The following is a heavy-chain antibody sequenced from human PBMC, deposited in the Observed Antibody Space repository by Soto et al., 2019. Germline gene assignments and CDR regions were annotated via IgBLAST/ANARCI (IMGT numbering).Heavy chain of an antibody. V-gene: IGHV3-23*01. J-gene: IGHJ5*02. D-gene: IGHD5-12*01. CDR1: GFTFSSYA. Sequence: GGSLRLSCAASGFTFSSYAMSWVRQAPGKGLEWVPAISGSGGSTYYADSVKGRFTISRDNSKNTLYLQMNSLRAEDTAVYYCAKDQRGLRGTAKGNWFDPWGQGTLVAVSS. CDR2: ISGSGGST. CDR3: AKDQRGLRGTAKGNWFDP.